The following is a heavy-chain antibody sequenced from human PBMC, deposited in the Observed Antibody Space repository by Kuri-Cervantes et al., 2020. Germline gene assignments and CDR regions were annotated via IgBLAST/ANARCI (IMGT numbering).Heavy chain of an antibody. V-gene: IGHV3-49*04. J-gene: IGHJ6*03. Sequence: GESLKISCTASGFTFGDYAMSWVRQAPGKGLEWVGFIRSEPYGATTEYAASVKGRFTISRDDSKSIAYLQMNSLKTEDTAVYYCTRDEEDYGDYGGYYYYMDVWGKGTTVTVSS. CDR3: TRDEEDYGDYGGYYYYMDV. CDR1: GFTFGDYA. D-gene: IGHD4-17*01. CDR2: IRSEPYGATT.